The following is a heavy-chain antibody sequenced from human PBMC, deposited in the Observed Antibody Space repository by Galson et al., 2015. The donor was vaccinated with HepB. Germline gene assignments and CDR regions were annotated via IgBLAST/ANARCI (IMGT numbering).Heavy chain of an antibody. Sequence: SLRLSCAASGFTFSRDAVHWVRQAPGKGLEWVALISNDGRNKDYADSVKGRFTISRDNSKNTLYLQMNSLGPDDTAVYYCARDSRMSLDRGGDHYYYYYYVAVWGKGTTVTVSS. D-gene: IGHD3-10*01. V-gene: IGHV3-30*04. CDR3: ARDSRMSLDRGGDHYYYYYYVAV. CDR2: ISNDGRNK. CDR1: GFTFSRDA. J-gene: IGHJ6*03.